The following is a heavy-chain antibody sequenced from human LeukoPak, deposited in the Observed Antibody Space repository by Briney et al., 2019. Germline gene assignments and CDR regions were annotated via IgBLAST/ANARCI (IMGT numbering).Heavy chain of an antibody. V-gene: IGHV4-39*01. D-gene: IGHD1-26*01. CDR2: IYYSGRT. CDR1: GGSISSSSYY. CDR3: ARQSSSGSY. Sequence: PSEXLSLTCTVSGGSISSSSYYWGWVSQPPGKGREWVGSIYYSGRTYDNPSLKRRVTISVDTSKNQFSLKLSSVTAADTAVYYCARQSSSGSYWGQGTLVTVSS. J-gene: IGHJ4*02.